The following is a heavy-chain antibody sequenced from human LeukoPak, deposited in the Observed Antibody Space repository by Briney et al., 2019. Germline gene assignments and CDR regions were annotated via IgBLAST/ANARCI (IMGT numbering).Heavy chain of an antibody. CDR3: ARTAGYKANWFDP. CDR1: GGTFSSYA. J-gene: IGHJ5*02. D-gene: IGHD5-24*01. CDR2: TIPIFGTA. Sequence: ASVKVSCKASGGTFSSYAISWVRQAPGQGLEWMGRTIPIFGTANYAQKFQGRVTITTDESTSTAYMELSSLRSEDTAVYYCARTAGYKANWFDPWGQGTLVTVSS. V-gene: IGHV1-69*05.